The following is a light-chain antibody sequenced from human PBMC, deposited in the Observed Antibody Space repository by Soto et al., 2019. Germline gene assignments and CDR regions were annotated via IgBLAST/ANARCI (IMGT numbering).Light chain of an antibody. Sequence: MQLTQSPSSLSASVGDRVTITCRASHGISSYLAWYQQKPGKALKLLIYAASTLQSGVPSRFSGSGSGTDFTLTISSLQPEDFETYYCQQLNTYPITFGQGTRLEIK. V-gene: IGKV1-9*01. CDR3: QQLNTYPIT. J-gene: IGKJ5*01. CDR1: HGISSY. CDR2: AAS.